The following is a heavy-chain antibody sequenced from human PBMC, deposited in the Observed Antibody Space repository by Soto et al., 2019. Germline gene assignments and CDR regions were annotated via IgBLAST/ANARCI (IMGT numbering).Heavy chain of an antibody. J-gene: IGHJ4*02. CDR2: IKQDGSEE. CDR3: ARYPKPYDSSAYYYY. D-gene: IGHD3-22*01. V-gene: IGHV3-7*01. CDR1: GFTFNDYW. Sequence: EVQLVESGGGLVQPGGSLRLSCAASGFTFNDYWMSWVRQAPGKGLEWVATIKQDGSEEYYVHSVKGRFTISRVNAKNSLDLQMNSLGAEDTAVYYCARYPKPYDSSAYYYYWGQGTLVTVSS.